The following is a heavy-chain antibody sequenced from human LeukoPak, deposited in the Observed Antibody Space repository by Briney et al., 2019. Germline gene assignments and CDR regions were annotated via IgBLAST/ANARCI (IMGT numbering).Heavy chain of an antibody. V-gene: IGHV4-59*01. Sequence: SETLSLTCTVSGGSISSYFWTWIRQPRGKGLEWIAYIYYSGSTNYNPSLKSRVTISVETSKNQFSLKLSSVTAADTAVYYCARVRWSPGDFDYWGQGTLVTVSS. CDR1: GGSISSYF. CDR2: IYYSGST. D-gene: IGHD2-15*01. J-gene: IGHJ4*02. CDR3: ARVRWSPGDFDY.